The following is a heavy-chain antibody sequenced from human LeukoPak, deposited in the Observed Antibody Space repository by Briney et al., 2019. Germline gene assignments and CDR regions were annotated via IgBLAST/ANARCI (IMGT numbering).Heavy chain of an antibody. V-gene: IGHV3-7*01. CDR3: ATGGALRGYFPY. J-gene: IGHJ4*02. Sequence: GGSLRLSYAVAGFTFDMSTMTWVRQAPGKGPEWVAKMKEDGNEIEYADSVKGRFTIDRDNAKSSLYLQMNSLTAEDTAVYYCATGGALRGYFPYWGQGTLVTVSS. D-gene: IGHD2-8*02. CDR1: GFTFDMST. CDR2: MKEDGNEI.